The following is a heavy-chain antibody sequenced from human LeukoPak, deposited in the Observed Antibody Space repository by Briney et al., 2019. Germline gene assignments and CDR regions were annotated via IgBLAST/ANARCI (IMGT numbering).Heavy chain of an antibody. V-gene: IGHV1-18*01. CDR3: ARDLYRGSLPVSWFGP. CDR1: GYTFTSYG. D-gene: IGHD4-11*01. Sequence: ASVKVSCKASGYTFTSYGISWVRQAPGQGLEWMGWISDYNGNTNYAQKLQGRVTMTTDTSTSTAYMELRSLRSDDTAVYYCARDLYRGSLPVSWFGPWGQGTLVTVSS. J-gene: IGHJ5*02. CDR2: ISDYNGNT.